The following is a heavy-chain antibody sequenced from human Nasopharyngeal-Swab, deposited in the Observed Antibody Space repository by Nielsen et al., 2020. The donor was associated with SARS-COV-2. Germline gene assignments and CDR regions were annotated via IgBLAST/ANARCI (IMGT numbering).Heavy chain of an antibody. Sequence: ASVKVSCKASGYTFTSYAMHWVRQAPGQRLEWMGWINAGNGNTKYSQKFQGRVTITRDTSASTAYMELSTLRSEDTAVYYCARGYCSSTSCYTLVGPWGQGTLVTVSS. CDR1: GYTFTSYA. D-gene: IGHD2-2*02. J-gene: IGHJ5*02. CDR2: INAGNGNT. V-gene: IGHV1-3*01. CDR3: ARGYCSSTSCYTLVGP.